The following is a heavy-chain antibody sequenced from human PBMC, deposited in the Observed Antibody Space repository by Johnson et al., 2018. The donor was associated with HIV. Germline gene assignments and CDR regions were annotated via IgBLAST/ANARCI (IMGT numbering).Heavy chain of an antibody. Sequence: VQLVESGGGLVQPGRSLRLSCAASGFTFDDYAMHWVRQAPGKGLEWVSRISWNSGTIAYTDSVKGRFTISRDNAKNSLYLQMNNLTAEDTAVYYCAKTFSLMTHAFDVWGQGTMVTVSS. V-gene: IGHV3-9*01. CDR3: AKTFSLMTHAFDV. D-gene: IGHD2-21*02. CDR2: ISWNSGTI. J-gene: IGHJ3*01. CDR1: GFTFDDYA.